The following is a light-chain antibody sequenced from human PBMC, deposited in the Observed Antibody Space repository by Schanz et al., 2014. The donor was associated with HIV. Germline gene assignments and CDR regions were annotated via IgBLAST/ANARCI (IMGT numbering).Light chain of an antibody. CDR2: SND. CDR1: GSNIRSHS. J-gene: IGLJ2*01. V-gene: IGLV1-44*01. CDR3: AAWDDSLNGVV. Sequence: QSVLAQPPSASGTPGQRVTISCSGSGSNIRSHSVNWYQQLPGTTPKLLIYSNDQRPSGVPDRFSGSKSGTSASLAISGLQSEDEADYYCAAWDDSLNGVVFGGGTKLTVL.